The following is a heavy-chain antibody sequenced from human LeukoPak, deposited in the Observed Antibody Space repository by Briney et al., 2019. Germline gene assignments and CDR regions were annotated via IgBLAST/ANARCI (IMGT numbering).Heavy chain of an antibody. CDR2: INPSGGST. Sequence: ASVQVSCKASGYTFTSYYMHWVRQAPGQGLEWMGIINPSGGSTSYAQKFQGRVTMTRDTSTSTVYMELSSLRSEDTAVYYCARLPIFHGFRAVVGNLGMDVWGQGTTVTVSS. CDR1: GYTFTSYY. J-gene: IGHJ6*02. CDR3: ARLPIFHGFRAVVGNLGMDV. D-gene: IGHD6-19*01. V-gene: IGHV1-46*01.